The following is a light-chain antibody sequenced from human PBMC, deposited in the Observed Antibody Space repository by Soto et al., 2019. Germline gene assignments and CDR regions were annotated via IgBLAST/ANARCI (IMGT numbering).Light chain of an antibody. CDR2: DVT. CDR3: SSYRSSSTLGV. CDR1: SSDVGGYNY. J-gene: IGLJ1*01. V-gene: IGLV2-14*01. Sequence: QSALTQPASVSGSPGQSITISCTGTSSDVGGYNYVSWYQQHPGKAPKVIIYDVTNRPSGVSNRFSGSKSGNTASLTISGLQAEDEADYYCSSYRSSSTLGVFGTGTKVTVL.